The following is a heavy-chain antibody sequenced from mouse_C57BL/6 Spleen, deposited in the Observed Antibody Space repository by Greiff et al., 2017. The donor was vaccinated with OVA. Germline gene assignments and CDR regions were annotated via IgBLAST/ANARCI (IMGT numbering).Heavy chain of an antibody. J-gene: IGHJ1*03. CDR2: ISYDGSN. D-gene: IGHD1-1*01. V-gene: IGHV3-6*01. CDR3: ARERNYGSRGGYWYFDV. Sequence: DVKLQESGPGLVKPSQSLSLTCSVTGYSITSGYYWNWIRQFPGNKLEWMGYISYDGSNNYNPSLKNRISITRDTSKNQFFLKLNSVTTEDTATYYWARERNYGSRGGYWYFDVWGTGTTVTVSS. CDR1: GYSITSGYY.